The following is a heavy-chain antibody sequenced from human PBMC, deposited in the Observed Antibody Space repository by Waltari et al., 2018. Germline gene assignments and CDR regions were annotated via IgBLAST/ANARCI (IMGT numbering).Heavy chain of an antibody. CDR2: ILPCDSNT. V-gene: IGHV5-51*01. J-gene: IGHJ4*02. D-gene: IGHD5-18*01. Sequence: EVQLVQSGAEVKKPGESLKISCEGSGYSFTRYWIGGVRQMPGNGLEWLGVILPCDSNTKYSPSFRGQVTISADNSITTAYMQWSSLKASDTAIYFCARQPLHSYGIRHFDYWGQGTPVTVS. CDR1: GYSFTRYW. CDR3: ARQPLHSYGIRHFDY.